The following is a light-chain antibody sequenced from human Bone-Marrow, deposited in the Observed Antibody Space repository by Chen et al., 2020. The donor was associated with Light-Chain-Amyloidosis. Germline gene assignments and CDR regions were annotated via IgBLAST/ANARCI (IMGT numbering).Light chain of an antibody. J-gene: IGKJ4*01. CDR3: QQYYTYPRT. CDR2: AAS. CDR1: QGITNY. Sequence: AIRLIQSPSSLSASTGDIVTITCRASQGITNYLAWYQQRPGEAPHLLISAASTLHSGVPSRFNGTGSGTDFTLTITSLQSEDFATYFCQQYYTYPRTFGGGTKVDI. V-gene: IGKV1-8*01.